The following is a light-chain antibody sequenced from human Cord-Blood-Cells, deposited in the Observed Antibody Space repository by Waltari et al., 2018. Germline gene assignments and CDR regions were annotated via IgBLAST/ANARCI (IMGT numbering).Light chain of an antibody. CDR3: CSYAGSVV. CDR2: EGS. J-gene: IGLJ2*01. CDR1: RSDVGSYNL. V-gene: IGLV2-23*01. Sequence: QSALTQPASVSGSPGQSITISCTGTRSDVGSYNLVSWYQHHPGKAPKLMIYEGSKRPSGVSNRCSGSKSGNTAFLTISGLQAEDEADYYCCSYAGSVVFGGGTKLTVL.